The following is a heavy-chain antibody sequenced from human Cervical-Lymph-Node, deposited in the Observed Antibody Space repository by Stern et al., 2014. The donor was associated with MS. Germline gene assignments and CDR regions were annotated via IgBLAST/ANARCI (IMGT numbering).Heavy chain of an antibody. CDR1: GGTFTSYA. V-gene: IGHV1-69*01. CDR2: IIPMFGTI. Sequence: VQLVESGAELKTPGSSVRISCKASGGTFTSYAINWGRQAPGQGPEWMGGIIPMFGTINYAQNFQGRVTISADESTGTAYMELTGLTSEDTAVFYCARDGRGNFFYFDLWGRGTLVTVSS. CDR3: ARDGRGNFFYFDL. J-gene: IGHJ2*01. D-gene: IGHD4-23*01.